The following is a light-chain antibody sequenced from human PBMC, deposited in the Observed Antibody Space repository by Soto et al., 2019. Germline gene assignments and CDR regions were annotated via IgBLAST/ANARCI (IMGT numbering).Light chain of an antibody. CDR1: QSVSSSY. J-gene: IGKJ1*01. Sequence: EIVLTQSPGTLSLSPGERATLSCRASQSVSSSYLAWYQQKPGQAPRLLIYGASSRATGIPDRFSGSGSGTDFTLTIIRLELEDFAVDYCQKYGSSPWPVGQGTK. CDR3: QKYGSSPWP. V-gene: IGKV3-20*01. CDR2: GAS.